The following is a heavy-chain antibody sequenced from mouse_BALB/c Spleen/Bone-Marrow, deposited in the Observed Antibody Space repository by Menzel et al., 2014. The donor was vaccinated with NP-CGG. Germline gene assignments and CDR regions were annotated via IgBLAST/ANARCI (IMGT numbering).Heavy chain of an antibody. Sequence: EVKVVESGGDLVKPGGSLKLSCVASRFTLSSYGMSWVRQTPDKRLEWVATISSGGSYTYYPDSVKGRSTISRDNAKNTLYLQMSSLKSEDTAMYYCGRNYYGSSYYFDYWGQGTTLTVSS. CDR2: ISSGGSYT. D-gene: IGHD1-1*01. V-gene: IGHV5-6*01. J-gene: IGHJ2*01. CDR3: GRNYYGSSYYFDY. CDR1: RFTLSSYG.